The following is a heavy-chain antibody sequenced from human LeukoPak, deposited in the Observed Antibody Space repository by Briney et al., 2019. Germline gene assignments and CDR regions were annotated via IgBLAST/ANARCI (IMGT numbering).Heavy chain of an antibody. CDR2: IYYSGST. CDR3: ARLKEGTDY. Sequence: PSETLSLTCTVSGGSISRSGYYWGWIRQPPGKGLEWIGSIYYSGSTYYNPSLKSRVTISVDTSKNQFSLKLSSVTAADTAVYYCARLKEGTDYWGQGTLVTVSS. J-gene: IGHJ4*02. V-gene: IGHV4-39*01. D-gene: IGHD3-10*01. CDR1: GGSISRSGYY.